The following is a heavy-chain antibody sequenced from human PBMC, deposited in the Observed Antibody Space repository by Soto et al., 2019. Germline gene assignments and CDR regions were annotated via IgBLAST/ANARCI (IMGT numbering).Heavy chain of an antibody. CDR2: ISYDGSNK. V-gene: IGHV3-30-3*01. D-gene: IGHD3-22*01. Sequence: GGSLRLSCAASGFTFSSYAMHWVRQAPGKGLEWVAVISYDGSNKYYADSVKGRFTISRDNSKNTLYLQMNSLRAEDTAVYYCAREMMIVVPSTDYWGQGT. J-gene: IGHJ4*02. CDR3: AREMMIVVPSTDY. CDR1: GFTFSSYA.